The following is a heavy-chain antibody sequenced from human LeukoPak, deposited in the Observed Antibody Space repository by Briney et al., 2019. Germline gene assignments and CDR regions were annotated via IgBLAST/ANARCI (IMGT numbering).Heavy chain of an antibody. V-gene: IGHV3-66*01. CDR3: ASLSLRWPDY. J-gene: IGHJ4*02. CDR2: IYSGGTT. CDR1: GFTASSNS. D-gene: IGHD4-23*01. Sequence: GGSLRLSCAASGFTASSNSMSWVRQAPGKGLEWVSVIYSGGTTYYADSVKGRFTISRDNAKNSLYLQMNSLRAEDTAVYYCASLSLRWPDYWGQGTLVTVSS.